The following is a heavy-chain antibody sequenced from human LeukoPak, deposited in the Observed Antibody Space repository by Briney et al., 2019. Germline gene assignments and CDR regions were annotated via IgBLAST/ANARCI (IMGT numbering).Heavy chain of an antibody. CDR1: GYPFTGYY. V-gene: IGHV1-2*02. CDR3: ARDYGDYYMDV. D-gene: IGHD4-17*01. CDR2: INPNSGGT. J-gene: IGHJ6*03. Sequence: GASVKVSCKASGYPFTGYYMHLVRQSPGQGLECMGWINPNSGGTNYAKKFQGRVTMTRDKSISTAYMELSRLRSDDTAVYYCARDYGDYYMDVWGKGTTVTISS.